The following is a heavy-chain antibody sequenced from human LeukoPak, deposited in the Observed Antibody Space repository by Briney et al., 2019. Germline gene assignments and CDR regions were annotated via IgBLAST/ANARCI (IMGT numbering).Heavy chain of an antibody. CDR2: ISDSGDGT. CDR3: VREVSAWPKNWFDP. D-gene: IGHD3-3*01. Sequence: GGSLRLSCAGSGFTFRSYAMSWVRQSPVKGLEWVSAISDSGDGTYYADSVKARFTISRDNSKDTVYLEMSSLRAEDTTVYYCVREVSAWPKNWFDPWGQGTLVTVSS. CDR1: GFTFRSYA. J-gene: IGHJ5*02. V-gene: IGHV3-23*01.